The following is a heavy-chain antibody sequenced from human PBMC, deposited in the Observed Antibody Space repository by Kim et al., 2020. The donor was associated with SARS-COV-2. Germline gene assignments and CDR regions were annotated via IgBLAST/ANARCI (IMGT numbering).Heavy chain of an antibody. D-gene: IGHD6-13*01. CDR1: GFTFKNHD. Sequence: GGSLRLSCAVSGFTFKNHDMNWVRQAPGRGLEWVSGISGSGIGTYYADSAKGRFTISKDFSKNMVYMQMNNLRVEDTGVYYCAKRETSSWSYMDYWGQGTLVSVSS. V-gene: IGHV3-23*01. CDR2: ISGSGIGT. CDR3: AKRETSSWSYMDY. J-gene: IGHJ4*02.